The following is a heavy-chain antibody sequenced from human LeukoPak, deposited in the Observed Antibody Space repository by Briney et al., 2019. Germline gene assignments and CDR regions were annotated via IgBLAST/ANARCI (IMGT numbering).Heavy chain of an antibody. Sequence: SETLSLTCAVYGGSFSGYYWSWIRQPPGKGLEWIGEINHSGSTNYNPSLKSRATISVDTSKNQFSLKLSSVTAADTAVYYCARGGSGYDFWSGYSYYFDYWGQGTLITVSS. V-gene: IGHV4-34*01. CDR3: ARGGSGYDFWSGYSYYFDY. D-gene: IGHD3-3*01. CDR2: INHSGST. J-gene: IGHJ4*02. CDR1: GGSFSGYY.